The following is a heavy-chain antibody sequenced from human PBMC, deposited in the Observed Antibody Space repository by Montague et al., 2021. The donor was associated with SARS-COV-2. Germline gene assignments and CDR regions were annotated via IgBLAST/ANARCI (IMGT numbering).Heavy chain of an antibody. CDR1: GGSISSGGYC. CDR2: IYYSRST. Sequence: TLSLTCTVSGGSISSGGYCWSWIRQHPGKGLEWIGYIYYSRSTYYNPARKSPVTISVDTSKNPFSLKLSSVTAADTAVYYCAGDSGSFSSGWGDYYDIDVWGQGTPVTVSS. J-gene: IGHJ6*02. D-gene: IGHD6-19*01. V-gene: IGHV4-31*01. CDR3: AGDSGSFSSGWGDYYDIDV.